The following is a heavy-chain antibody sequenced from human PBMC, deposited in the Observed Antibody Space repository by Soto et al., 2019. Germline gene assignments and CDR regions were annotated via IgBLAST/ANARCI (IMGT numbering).Heavy chain of an antibody. CDR3: ARASGCSGGSCAFDP. CDR2: IYYSGST. V-gene: IGHV4-59*01. D-gene: IGHD2-15*01. J-gene: IGHJ5*02. Sequence: QVQLQESGPGLVKPSETLSLTCTVSGGSISSYYWSWIRQPPGKGLEWIGYIYYSGSTNYNPSLKSRVTISVDTSKNQFSLKLSSVTAADTAMYYCARASGCSGGSCAFDPWGQGTLVTVSS. CDR1: GGSISSYY.